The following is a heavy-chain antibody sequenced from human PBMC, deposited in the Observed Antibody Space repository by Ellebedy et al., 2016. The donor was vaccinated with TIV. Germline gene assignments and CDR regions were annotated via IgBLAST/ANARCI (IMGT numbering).Heavy chain of an antibody. D-gene: IGHD6-6*01. J-gene: IGHJ6*02. CDR3: ARRIAARPDYYYAMDV. CDR1: GFTFSSYW. CDR2: IKPDGSEK. V-gene: IGHV3-7*01. Sequence: GESLKISCAASGFTFSSYWMSWVRQAPGKGLEWVANIKPDGSEKYYVDSVKGRFTISRDNSKNTLYLQMNSLRAEDTAVYYCARRIAARPDYYYAMDVWGQGTTVTVAS.